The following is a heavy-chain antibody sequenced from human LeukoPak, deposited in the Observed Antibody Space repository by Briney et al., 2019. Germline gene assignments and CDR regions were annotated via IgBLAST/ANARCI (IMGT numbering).Heavy chain of an antibody. J-gene: IGHJ4*02. CDR1: GGSISNYY. CDR2: IYYSVTT. D-gene: IGHD5-18*01. Sequence: SETLSLTCTVSGGSISNYYWNWIRQPPGKGLEWIGYIYYSVTTNYNPSLKSRVSMSVDTSKNQFSLKMSSVTAADTAVYYCARGRKYTSGYGVTELGSGYSDYWGQGTLVTVSS. CDR3: ARGRKYTSGYGVTELGSGYSDY. V-gene: IGHV4-59*01.